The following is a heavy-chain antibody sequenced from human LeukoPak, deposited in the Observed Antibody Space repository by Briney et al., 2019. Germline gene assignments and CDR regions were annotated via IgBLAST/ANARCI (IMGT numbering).Heavy chain of an antibody. J-gene: IGHJ4*02. V-gene: IGHV3-21*01. CDR2: ISSSSSYI. Sequence: GGSLRLSCAAPGFTFSSYSMNWVRQAPGKGLEWVSSISSSSSYIYYADSVKGRFTISRDNAKNSLYLQMNSLRAEDTAVYYCARLRGYGDYYFDYWGQGTLVTVSS. CDR3: ARLRGYGDYYFDY. D-gene: IGHD4-17*01. CDR1: GFTFSSYS.